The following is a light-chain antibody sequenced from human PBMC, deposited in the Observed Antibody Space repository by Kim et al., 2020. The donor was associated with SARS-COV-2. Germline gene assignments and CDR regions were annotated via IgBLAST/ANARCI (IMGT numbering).Light chain of an antibody. CDR3: LQHNTYPIT. V-gene: IGKV1-17*01. J-gene: IGKJ5*01. Sequence: ASVGDRVTITCRSSHDIRNDLGWYQQNPGGAPKRLIYGASSLQSRVPSRFSGSGSWTEFTLTISSLQPEDFATYFCLQHNTYPITFGQGTRLEIK. CDR1: HDIRND. CDR2: GAS.